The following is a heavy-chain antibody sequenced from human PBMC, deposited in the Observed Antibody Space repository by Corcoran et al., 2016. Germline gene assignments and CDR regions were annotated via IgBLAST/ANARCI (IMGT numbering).Heavy chain of an antibody. Sequence: QVQLVQSGAEVKKPGASVKVSCKASGYTFTSYGISWVRQAPGQGLEWMGWISAYNGNTNYAQKLQGRVTMTTDTSTSTAYMELRSLRSDDTAVYYCARDQPNYDILTGRRYFDYWGQGTLVTVSS. CDR2: ISAYNGNT. V-gene: IGHV1-18*01. D-gene: IGHD3-9*01. CDR3: ARDQPNYDILTGRRYFDY. CDR1: GYTFTSYG. J-gene: IGHJ4*02.